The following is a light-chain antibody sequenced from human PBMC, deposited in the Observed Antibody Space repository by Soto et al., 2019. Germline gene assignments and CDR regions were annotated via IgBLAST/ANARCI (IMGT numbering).Light chain of an antibody. CDR3: SSYTSSSIDYV. Sequence: QSALTQPASVSGSPGQSITTSCTGTSSDVGGYNYVSWYQQHPGKAPKLMIYEVSNRPSGVSNRFSGSKSGNTASLTISGLQAEDEADYYCSSYTSSSIDYVLGTGTKLTVL. V-gene: IGLV2-14*01. CDR1: SSDVGGYNY. CDR2: EVS. J-gene: IGLJ1*01.